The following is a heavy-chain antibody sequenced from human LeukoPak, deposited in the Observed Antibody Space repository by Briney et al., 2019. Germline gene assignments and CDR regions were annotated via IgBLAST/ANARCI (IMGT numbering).Heavy chain of an antibody. CDR1: GGSIGSYY. J-gene: IGHJ4*02. CDR3: ARQSRYSYGPGFDF. Sequence: SETLSLTCTVSGGSIGSYYWSWIRQPPGKGLEWIGYIYYSGNTNYNPSLRSRVTISVDTSKNQFSLKLSSVTAADTAVYYCARQSRYSYGPGFDFWGQGALVTVSS. CDR2: IYYSGNT. V-gene: IGHV4-59*08. D-gene: IGHD5-18*01.